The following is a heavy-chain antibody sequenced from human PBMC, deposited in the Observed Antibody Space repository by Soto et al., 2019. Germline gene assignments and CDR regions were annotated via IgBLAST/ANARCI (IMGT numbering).Heavy chain of an antibody. CDR2: INSDGSST. V-gene: IGHV3-74*01. J-gene: IGHJ6*03. CDR3: ARVLGCSGGSCYSAASYYYYYYYMDV. CDR1: GFTFSSYW. Sequence: GGSLRLSCAASGFTFSSYWMHWVRQAPGKGLVWVSRINSDGSSTRYADSVKGRFTISRDNAKNTLYLQMNSLRAEDTAVYYCARVLGCSGGSCYSAASYYYYYYYMDVWGKGNTVTVSS. D-gene: IGHD2-15*01.